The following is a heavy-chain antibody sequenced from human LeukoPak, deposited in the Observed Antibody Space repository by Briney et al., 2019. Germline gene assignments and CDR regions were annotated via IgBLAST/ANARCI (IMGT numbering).Heavy chain of an antibody. J-gene: IGHJ4*02. CDR2: ISSSGSYI. CDR1: GFPFNNHK. V-gene: IGHV3-21*04. D-gene: IGHD6-19*01. Sequence: GSLRLSCAASGFPFNNHKMKWVRQAPGKGLGWVSSISSSGSYIYYADSVKGRFTISRDNSKNTLYLQMNSLRAEDTAVYYCVKMGLKQWPYNYFDYWGQGTLVTVSS. CDR3: VKMGLKQWPYNYFDY.